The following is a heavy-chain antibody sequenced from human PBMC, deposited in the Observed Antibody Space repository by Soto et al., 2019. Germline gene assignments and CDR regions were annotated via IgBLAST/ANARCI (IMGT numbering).Heavy chain of an antibody. CDR1: GDTFTGYY. Sequence: GASVKVSCKASGDTFTGYYMHWVRQAPGQGLEWMGWINPNSGGTNYAQKFQGRVTMTRDTSISTVYMELSRLRSDDTAVYYCAREGGWDGIVLMVYAIHRGPVDYWGQGTLVTVSS. V-gene: IGHV1-2*02. CDR2: INPNSGGT. CDR3: AREGGWDGIVLMVYAIHRGPVDY. D-gene: IGHD2-8*01. J-gene: IGHJ4*02.